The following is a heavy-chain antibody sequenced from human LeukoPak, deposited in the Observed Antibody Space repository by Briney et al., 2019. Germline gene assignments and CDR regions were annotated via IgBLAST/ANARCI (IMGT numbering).Heavy chain of an antibody. J-gene: IGHJ5*02. V-gene: IGHV3-23*01. CDR3: AKGGLVHRFDP. CDR1: GFTFSTYN. Sequence: GGSLRLSCAASGFTFSTYNMNRVRQAPGKGLEWVSGISGSGDNTYYADSVKGRFTISRDNSKNTLYLQMNSLRADDTAVYYCAKGGLVHRFDPWGQGTLVTVSS. CDR2: ISGSGDNT.